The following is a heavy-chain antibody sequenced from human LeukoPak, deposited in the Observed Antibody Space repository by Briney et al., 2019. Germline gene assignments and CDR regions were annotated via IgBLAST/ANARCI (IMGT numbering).Heavy chain of an antibody. Sequence: ASVKVSCKASGYTFTSYGISWVRQAPGQGLEWMGWISAYNGNTNYAQKLQGRVTMTTDTSTSTAYMELRSLRSDDTAVYYCARGTDYYDSSGYYNYFDYWGQGTLVTVSS. CDR2: ISAYNGNT. CDR1: GYTFTSYG. D-gene: IGHD3-22*01. V-gene: IGHV1-18*01. J-gene: IGHJ4*02. CDR3: ARGTDYYDSSGYYNYFDY.